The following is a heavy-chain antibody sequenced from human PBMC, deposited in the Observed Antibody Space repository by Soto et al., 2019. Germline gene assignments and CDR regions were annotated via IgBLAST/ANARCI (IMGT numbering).Heavy chain of an antibody. V-gene: IGHV3-48*03. Sequence: EVQLVESGGGLVQPGGSLRLSCAASGFTFSTYEFNWVRQAPGRGLEWISYISVSGNIIRYADSVKGRFTISRDNAENSLHLHMSSLRVDDTAVYFCVRDTMRGSAAAALDYWGQGTQVIVSS. CDR3: VRDTMRGSAAAALDY. D-gene: IGHD6-13*01. CDR1: GFTFSTYE. CDR2: ISVSGNII. J-gene: IGHJ4*02.